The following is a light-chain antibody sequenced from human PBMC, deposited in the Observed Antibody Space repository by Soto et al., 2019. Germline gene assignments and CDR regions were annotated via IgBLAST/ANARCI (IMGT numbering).Light chain of an antibody. CDR2: SNN. Sequence: QPVLTQPPSASGTPGQWVTISCSGSSSNIESNTVNWYQQVPGTSPKLLIYSNNQRPSGVPDRFSGSKSGTSASLAISGLQSEDEADYYCAAWDDSLSGRVFGGGTKVTVL. CDR3: AAWDDSLSGRV. V-gene: IGLV1-44*01. CDR1: SSNIESNT. J-gene: IGLJ3*02.